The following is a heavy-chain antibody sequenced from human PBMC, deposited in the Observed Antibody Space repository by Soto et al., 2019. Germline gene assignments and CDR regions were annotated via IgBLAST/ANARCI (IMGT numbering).Heavy chain of an antibody. CDR3: ARMGRGAFDI. J-gene: IGHJ3*02. D-gene: IGHD3-10*01. CDR2: INPSGGST. CDR1: GYTFTSYY. V-gene: IGHV1-46*01. Sequence: ASVKVSCKASGYTFTSYYMHWVRQAPGQGLEWMGIINPSGGSTSYAQKFQGRVTMTRDTSTSTVYMVQSSLRSEDTAVYYCARMGRGAFDIWGQGTMVTVSS.